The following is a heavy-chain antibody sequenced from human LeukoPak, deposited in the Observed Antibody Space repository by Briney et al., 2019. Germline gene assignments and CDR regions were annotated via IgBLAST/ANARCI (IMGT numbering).Heavy chain of an antibody. CDR1: GGSISSSSYY. CDR2: ISGSGGRT. Sequence: ETLSLTCTVSGGSISSSSYYWGWVRQARGKGLEWVSAISGSGGRTYYADSVKGRFTISRDNSKNTLYLQVNSLRAEDTAVYYCAKDRDSYGYGSGSYYNGVFDYWGQGTLVTVSS. CDR3: AKDRDSYGYGSGSYYNGVFDY. D-gene: IGHD3-10*01. J-gene: IGHJ4*02. V-gene: IGHV3-23*01.